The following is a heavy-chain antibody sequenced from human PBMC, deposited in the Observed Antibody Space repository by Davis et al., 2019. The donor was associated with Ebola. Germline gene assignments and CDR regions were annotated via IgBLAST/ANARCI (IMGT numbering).Heavy chain of an antibody. CDR2: ISSSGSTI. D-gene: IGHD3-3*01. Sequence: GESLKISCAASGFTFSDYYMSWIRQAPGKGLEWVSYISSSGSTIYYADSVKGRFTISRDNAKNSLYLQMNSLSAEDTAIYYCVRDRYYTMDVWGQGTTVTVSS. CDR3: VRDRYYTMDV. V-gene: IGHV3-11*01. J-gene: IGHJ6*02. CDR1: GFTFSDYY.